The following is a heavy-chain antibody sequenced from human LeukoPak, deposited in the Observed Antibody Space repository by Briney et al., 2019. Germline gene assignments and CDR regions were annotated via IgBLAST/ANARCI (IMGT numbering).Heavy chain of an antibody. CDR3: ARELFDFDY. Sequence: GGSLRLSCAASGFTFNSFAMSWVRQAPGKGLEWVSSISGSGGSTYYADSAKGRFTISRDNSKNTLYLQMNSLRAEDTAIYYCARELFDFDYWGQGTLVTVSS. V-gene: IGHV3-23*01. J-gene: IGHJ4*02. CDR1: GFTFNSFA. CDR2: ISGSGGST. D-gene: IGHD3-10*01.